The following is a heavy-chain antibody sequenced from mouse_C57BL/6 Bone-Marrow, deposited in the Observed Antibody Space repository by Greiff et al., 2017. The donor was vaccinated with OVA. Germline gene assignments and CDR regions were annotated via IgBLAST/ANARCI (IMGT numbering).Heavy chain of an antibody. Sequence: VQLQQSGPVLVKPGASVKMSCKASGYTFTDYYMNWVKQSHGKSLEWIGVINPYNGGTSYNQKFKGKATLTVDKSSSTAYMELNSLTSEDSAVYYCARGGYYVGDYWGQGTTLTVSS. V-gene: IGHV1-19*01. CDR2: INPYNGGT. CDR1: GYTFTDYY. CDR3: ARGGYYVGDY. J-gene: IGHJ2*01. D-gene: IGHD2-3*01.